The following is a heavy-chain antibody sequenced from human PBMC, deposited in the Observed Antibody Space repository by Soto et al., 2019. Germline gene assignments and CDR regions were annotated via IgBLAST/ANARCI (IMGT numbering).Heavy chain of an antibody. Sequence: QVQLQQWGAGLLKPSETLSLTCAVYGGSFSGYYWSWIRQPPGKGLEWIGEINHSGSTNYNPSLKSRVTISVDTSKNQCSRKLSSVTAADTAVYYCASKGVLYDDFWSGYYAAWFDPWGQGTLVTVSS. V-gene: IGHV4-34*01. CDR1: GGSFSGYY. CDR2: INHSGST. D-gene: IGHD3-3*01. CDR3: ASKGVLYDDFWSGYYAAWFDP. J-gene: IGHJ5*02.